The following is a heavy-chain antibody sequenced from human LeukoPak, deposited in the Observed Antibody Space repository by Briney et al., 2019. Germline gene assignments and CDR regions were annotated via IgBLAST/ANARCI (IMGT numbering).Heavy chain of an antibody. CDR3: AKNTFCSSSSCQTALDY. CDR1: GFTFSSYS. V-gene: IGHV3-21*01. Sequence: PGGSLRLSCAASGFTFSSYSINWVRQAPGKGLEWVSSISSTSTYMYYADSVKVRFTISRDNAKNSLFLQMNSLRAEDTAVYYCAKNTFCSSSSCQTALDYWGQGTLVTVSS. J-gene: IGHJ4*02. D-gene: IGHD2-15*01. CDR2: ISSTSTYM.